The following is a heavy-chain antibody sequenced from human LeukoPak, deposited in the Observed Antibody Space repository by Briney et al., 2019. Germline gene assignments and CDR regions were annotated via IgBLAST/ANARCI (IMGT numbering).Heavy chain of an antibody. CDR1: GGSISSGSYY. D-gene: IGHD6-19*01. J-gene: IGHJ5*02. CDR2: IYTSGST. Sequence: SETLSLTCTVSGGSISSGSYYWSWLRQPAGKGLEWIGRIYTSGSTNYNPSLKSRVTISVDTSKNQFSLKLSSVTAADTAVYYCARAVAGSRRWFDPWGQGTLVTVSS. CDR3: ARAVAGSRRWFDP. V-gene: IGHV4-61*02.